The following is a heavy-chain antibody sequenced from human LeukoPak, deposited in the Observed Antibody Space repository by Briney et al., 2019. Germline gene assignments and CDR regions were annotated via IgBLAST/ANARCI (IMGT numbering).Heavy chain of an antibody. CDR3: AKDPKSGYDFWSGYYPPHYFDY. J-gene: IGHJ4*02. CDR2: MNKDGSEK. CDR1: GFIFSNNW. V-gene: IGHV3-7*03. D-gene: IGHD3-3*01. Sequence: PGGSLRLSCAAYGFIFSNNWMGWVRQARGKRPEGVANMNKDGSEKYYADSVKGRFTISRDNARNSMYLQMNSLRAEDTAVYYCAKDPKSGYDFWSGYYPPHYFDYWGQGTLVTVSS.